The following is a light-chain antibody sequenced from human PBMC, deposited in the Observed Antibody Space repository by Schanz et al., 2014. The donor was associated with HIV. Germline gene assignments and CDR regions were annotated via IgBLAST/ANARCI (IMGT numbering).Light chain of an antibody. CDR2: KDS. V-gene: IGLV1-47*01. CDR3: ATWDDSLNGVV. Sequence: QSVLTQPPSASGTPGQRVSISCSGSSSNIGSYSVYWYQQFPGTAPKLLIYKDSRRPSGVPDRFSGSKSGNSASLAISGLRSEDEAHYYCATWDDSLNGVVFGGGTKLTVL. J-gene: IGLJ2*01. CDR1: SSNIGSYS.